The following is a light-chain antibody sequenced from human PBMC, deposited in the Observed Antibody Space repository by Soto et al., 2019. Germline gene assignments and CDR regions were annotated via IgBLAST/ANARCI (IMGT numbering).Light chain of an antibody. CDR2: DAS. CDR1: HNIKSH. Sequence: EIVMTQSPATLSVARGEGATLSCRASHNIKSHLAWYQQKPGQAPRLLFYDASTRATGIPARLSGSGSGTDFTLTISSLQSEDFAVYYCQQYDNWPLSFGQGTRLEIK. CDR3: QQYDNWPLS. J-gene: IGKJ5*01. V-gene: IGKV3-15*01.